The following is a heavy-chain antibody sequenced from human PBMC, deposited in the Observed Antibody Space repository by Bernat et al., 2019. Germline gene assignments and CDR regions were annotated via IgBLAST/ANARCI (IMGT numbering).Heavy chain of an antibody. V-gene: IGHV3-30-3*01. CDR2: ISYDGSNK. CDR3: ALTTVAPGRFDY. D-gene: IGHD4-23*01. J-gene: IGHJ4*02. Sequence: QVQLVESGGGVVQPGRSLRLSCAASGFTFSSYAMHWVRQAPGKGLEWVAVISYDGSNKYYADSVKGRFTISRDNSKNTLYLQMNSLRAEDTAVYYCALTTVAPGRFDYWGQGTLVTVSS. CDR1: GFTFSSYA.